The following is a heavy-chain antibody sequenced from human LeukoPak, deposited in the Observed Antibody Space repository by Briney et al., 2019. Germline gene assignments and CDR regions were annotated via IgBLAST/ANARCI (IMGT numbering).Heavy chain of an antibody. CDR3: ARHGITMVRGVILLYGMDV. V-gene: IGHV5-51*01. D-gene: IGHD3-10*01. CDR2: IYPGDSDT. Sequence: GEPLKISCKGSGYSFTSYWIGWVRQMPGKGLEWMGIIYPGDSDTRYSPSFQGQVTISADKSISTAYLQWSSLKASDTAMYYCARHGITMVRGVILLYGMDVWGQGTTVTVSS. CDR1: GYSFTSYW. J-gene: IGHJ6*02.